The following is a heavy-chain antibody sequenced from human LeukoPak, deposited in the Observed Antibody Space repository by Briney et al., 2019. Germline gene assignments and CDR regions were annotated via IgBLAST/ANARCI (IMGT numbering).Heavy chain of an antibody. V-gene: IGHV1-2*02. Sequence: ASVKVSCKASGYTFTGYYMHWVRQAPGQGLEWMGWINPNSGGTNYAQKLQGRVTMTRDTSISTAYMELSRLRYDDTAVYYCARGHLPYYYYMDVWGKGATVTVSS. J-gene: IGHJ6*03. CDR2: INPNSGGT. CDR3: ARGHLPYYYYMDV. CDR1: GYTFTGYY.